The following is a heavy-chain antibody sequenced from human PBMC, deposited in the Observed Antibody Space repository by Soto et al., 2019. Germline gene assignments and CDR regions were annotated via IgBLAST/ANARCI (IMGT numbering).Heavy chain of an antibody. CDR2: VSSSSSYI. D-gene: IGHD4-17*01. CDR3: ARDLRGHYGP. CDR1: GFNFRNFN. V-gene: IGHV3-21*06. Sequence: TGGSLRLSCEGSGFNFRNFNMIWVRQAPGKGLEWVSSVSSSSSYIYYADSVKGRFTVSRDNANNLVFLQMNGLRPEDTAMYYCARDLRGHYGPWGQGTMVTVS. J-gene: IGHJ3*01.